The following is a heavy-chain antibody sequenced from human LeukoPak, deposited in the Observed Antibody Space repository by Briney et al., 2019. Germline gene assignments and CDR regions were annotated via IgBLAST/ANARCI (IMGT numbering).Heavy chain of an antibody. V-gene: IGHV3-23*01. CDR3: AKDKGPLTHYDSRGSDPDY. CDR2: ISGSGGST. J-gene: IGHJ4*02. CDR1: GFTFSNYA. D-gene: IGHD3-22*01. Sequence: GGSLRLSCAASGFTFSNYAVSWVRQAPGKGLEWVSAISGSGGSTYYADSVKGRFTISRDNSKNTLYLQMNSLRAEDTAVYYCAKDKGPLTHYDSRGSDPDYWGQGTLVTVSS.